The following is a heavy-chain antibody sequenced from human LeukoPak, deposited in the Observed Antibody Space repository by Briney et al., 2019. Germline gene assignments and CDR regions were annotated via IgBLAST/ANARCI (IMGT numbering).Heavy chain of an antibody. J-gene: IGHJ5*02. CDR1: GGSISSGGYY. Sequence: SETLSLTCTVSGGSISSGGYYWSWIRQHPGKGLEWIGYIYYSGSTYYNPSLKSRVTISVDTSKNQFSLKLSSVTAADTAVYYCTRGRNHHHYGSGIYWFDPWDQGTLVTVSS. V-gene: IGHV4-31*03. D-gene: IGHD3-10*01. CDR2: IYYSGST. CDR3: TRGRNHHHYGSGIYWFDP.